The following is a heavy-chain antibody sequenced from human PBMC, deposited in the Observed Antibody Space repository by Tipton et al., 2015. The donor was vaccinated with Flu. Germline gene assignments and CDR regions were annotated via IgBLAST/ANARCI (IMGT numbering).Heavy chain of an antibody. CDR3: AKVYCDSTNCYAGRLQFDY. CDR2: IHHSGTT. CDR1: GFSISSGYY. Sequence: TLSLTCAVSGFSISSGYYWGWIRQPPGKGLEWIGGIHHSGTTYHNPSLKSRVTMSVDTSKNQFSLKLSSVTAADTAVYYCAKVYCDSTNCYAGRLQFDYWGQGTLVTVSS. D-gene: IGHD2-2*01. V-gene: IGHV4-38-2*01. J-gene: IGHJ4*02.